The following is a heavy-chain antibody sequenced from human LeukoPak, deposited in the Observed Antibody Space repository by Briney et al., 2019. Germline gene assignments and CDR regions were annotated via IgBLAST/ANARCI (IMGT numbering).Heavy chain of an antibody. V-gene: IGHV3-33*01. CDR3: ARDRGSGSYSLDY. D-gene: IGHD3-10*01. CDR2: IWYDGSNR. Sequence: GGSLRLSCAASGFTFSDSGMHWVRQAPGKGLEWVAVIWYDGSNRYYADSVKGRFTISRDDSENTLYLQMNNLRAEDTAVYYCARDRGSGSYSLDYWGQGTLVTVSS. CDR1: GFTFSDSG. J-gene: IGHJ4*02.